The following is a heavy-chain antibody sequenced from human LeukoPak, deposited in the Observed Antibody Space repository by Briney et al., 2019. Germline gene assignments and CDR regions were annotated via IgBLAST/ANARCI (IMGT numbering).Heavy chain of an antibody. V-gene: IGHV3-48*03. CDR3: ARVPHYGDYGNWFDP. CDR2: ISSSGSTI. Sequence: GGSLRLSCAASGFTFSSYEMNWVRQAPGKGLEWVSYISSSGSTIYYADSVKGRFTISRDNAKNSLYLQMNSLRAEDTAVYYCARVPHYGDYGNWFDPWGQGTLVTVSS. CDR1: GFTFSSYE. J-gene: IGHJ5*02. D-gene: IGHD4-17*01.